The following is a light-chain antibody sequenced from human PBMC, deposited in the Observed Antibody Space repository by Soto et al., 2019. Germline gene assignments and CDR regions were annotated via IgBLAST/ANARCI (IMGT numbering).Light chain of an antibody. CDR1: SSDVGGYNY. J-gene: IGLJ2*01. CDR3: SSYAGSNNLV. CDR2: EVS. V-gene: IGLV2-8*01. Sequence: QSVLTQPPSASGSPGQSVTISCTGTSSDVGGYNYVSWYQQHPGKAPKLMIYEVSKRLSGVPDRFSGSKSVNTASLTGSGLQAEDEADYYCSSYAGSNNLVFGGGTQLTVL.